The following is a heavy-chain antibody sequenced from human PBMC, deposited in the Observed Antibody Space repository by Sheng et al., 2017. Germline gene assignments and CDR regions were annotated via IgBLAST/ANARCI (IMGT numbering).Heavy chain of an antibody. CDR3: ARIRHCGGDCYYYYYYGMDV. Sequence: QVQLQQWGAGLLKPSETLSLTCAVYGGSFSGYYWSWIRQPPGKGLEWIGEINHSGSTNYNPSLKSRVTISVDTSKNQFSLKLSSVTAADTAVYYCARIRHCGGDCYYYYYYGMDVWGQGTTVTVSS. J-gene: IGHJ6*02. CDR2: INHSGST. D-gene: IGHD2-21*01. CDR1: GGSFSGYY. V-gene: IGHV4-34*01.